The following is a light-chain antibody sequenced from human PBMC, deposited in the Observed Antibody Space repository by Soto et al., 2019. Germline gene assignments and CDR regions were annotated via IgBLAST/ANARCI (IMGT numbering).Light chain of an antibody. J-gene: IGLJ2*01. Sequence: QSVLTQPASVSGSPGQSITISCTGTSSDVGGYNYVSWYQQHPGKAPKLMIYDVSNRPSGVSNRFSGSKSGNTASLTISGLQAEDEADYYCSSYTSSSTLVVFGGGTKVTDL. CDR2: DVS. CDR1: SSDVGGYNY. CDR3: SSYTSSSTLVV. V-gene: IGLV2-14*01.